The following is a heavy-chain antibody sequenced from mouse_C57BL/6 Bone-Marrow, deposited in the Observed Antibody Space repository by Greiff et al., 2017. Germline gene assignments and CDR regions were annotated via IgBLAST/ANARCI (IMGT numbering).Heavy chain of an antibody. CDR2: ISSGGSYT. J-gene: IGHJ2*01. V-gene: IGHV5-6*02. D-gene: IGHD1-1*01. CDR3: ARRNYGSSYLDY. CDR1: GFTFSSYG. Sequence: EVMLVESGGDLVKPGGSLKLSCAASGFTFSSYGMSWVRQTPDKRLEWVATISSGGSYTYYPDSVKGRFTISRDNAKNTLYLQMSSLKSEDTAMYYCARRNYGSSYLDYWGQGTTLTVSS.